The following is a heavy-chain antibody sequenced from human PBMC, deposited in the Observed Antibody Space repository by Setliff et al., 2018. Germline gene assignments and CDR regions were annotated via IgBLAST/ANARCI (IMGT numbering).Heavy chain of an antibody. CDR3: AKVPITKVYFYMDV. Sequence: GASVKVSCKASGGTFSNYDISWVRQAPGQGLEWMGGIIPIFGTTNYAQRFQGRVTITTDESTSTAYMELSSLRSEDTAVYYCAKVPITKVYFYMDVWGKGTTVTVSS. D-gene: IGHD3-10*01. V-gene: IGHV1-69*05. CDR2: IIPIFGTT. CDR1: GGTFSNYD. J-gene: IGHJ6*03.